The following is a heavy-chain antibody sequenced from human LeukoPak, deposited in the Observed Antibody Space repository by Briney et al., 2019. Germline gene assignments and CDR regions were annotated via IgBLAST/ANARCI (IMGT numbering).Heavy chain of an antibody. CDR2: IRSKSYRGTT. CDR3: GRDRLNAARGSVYYFDY. CDR1: GFTFGDYA. Sequence: PGGSLRLSCTGSGFTFGDYAMSWFRQVPGKGLEWVGFIRSKSYRGTTEYAPSVKGRFTISRDDSKSIVYLQMSGLKTDDTAVYYCGRDRLNAARGSVYYFDYWGQGTLVTVSS. J-gene: IGHJ4*02. D-gene: IGHD3-10*01. V-gene: IGHV3-49*03.